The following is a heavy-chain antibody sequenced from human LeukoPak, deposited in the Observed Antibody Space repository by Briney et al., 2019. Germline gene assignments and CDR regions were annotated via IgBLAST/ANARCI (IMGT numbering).Heavy chain of an antibody. CDR3: AREALRGYSGYDPADYFDF. D-gene: IGHD5-12*01. Sequence: QSGGSQRLSCAASGFTFSSYGMHWVRQAPGKGLEYVSAISRNGGTTDYAKSVKGRFTISRDNSKNTLYLQMGSLRAEDMAVYYCAREALRGYSGYDPADYFDFWGQGTLVTVSS. CDR2: ISRNGGTT. J-gene: IGHJ4*02. CDR1: GFTFSSYG. V-gene: IGHV3-64*01.